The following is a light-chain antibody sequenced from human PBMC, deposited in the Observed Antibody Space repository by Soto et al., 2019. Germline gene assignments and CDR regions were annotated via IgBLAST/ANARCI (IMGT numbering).Light chain of an antibody. Sequence: MTQSPASLSVSQWEIVTLSWRASQSVVSDVAWYQYKPGQAPRLLIYGASTRATGIPDRFSGRGYETEFTLTISSLESEDVAVYFCQQYYTWVRETFGQGTKVDIK. V-gene: IGKV3-15*01. CDR3: QQYYTWVRET. J-gene: IGKJ2*01. CDR1: QSVVSD. CDR2: GAS.